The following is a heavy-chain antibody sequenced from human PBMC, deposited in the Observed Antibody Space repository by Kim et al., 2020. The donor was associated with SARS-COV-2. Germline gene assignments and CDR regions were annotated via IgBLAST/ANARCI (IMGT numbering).Heavy chain of an antibody. CDR3: ARDLAVGDSSGHDY. CDR1: GFTFDDYG. V-gene: IGHV3-20*01. J-gene: IGHJ4*02. Sequence: GGSLRLSCAASGFTFDDYGMSWVRQAPGKGLEWVSGINWNGGSTGYADSVKGRFTISRDNAKNSLYLQMNSLRAEDTALYHCARDLAVGDSSGHDYWGQGTLVTVSS. CDR2: INWNGGST. D-gene: IGHD3-22*01.